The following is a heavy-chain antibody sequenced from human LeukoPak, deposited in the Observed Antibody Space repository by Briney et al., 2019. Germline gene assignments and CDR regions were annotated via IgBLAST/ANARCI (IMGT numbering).Heavy chain of an antibody. Sequence: VSVKVSCKASGYTFTSYGISWVRQATGQGLEWMGWMNPNSGNTGYAQKFQGRVTMTRNTSISTAYMELSSLRSEDTAVYYCAREPRRTYSDNWFDPWGQGTLVTVSS. V-gene: IGHV1-8*01. CDR1: GYTFTSYG. CDR3: AREPRRTYSDNWFDP. CDR2: MNPNSGNT. D-gene: IGHD4-11*01. J-gene: IGHJ5*02.